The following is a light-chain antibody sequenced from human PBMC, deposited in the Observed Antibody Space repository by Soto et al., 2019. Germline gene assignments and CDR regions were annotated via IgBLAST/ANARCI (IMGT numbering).Light chain of an antibody. Sequence: DIQMTQSPSSLSASVGDRVTITCRASQSISSYLNWYQQKPGKAPKLLIYAASSLQSGVPSRFSGSGSGTDFTLTISNLQPEDLATYYCQQANSFPLTFGGGTKVDIK. J-gene: IGKJ4*01. CDR1: QSISSY. CDR3: QQANSFPLT. CDR2: AAS. V-gene: IGKV1-39*01.